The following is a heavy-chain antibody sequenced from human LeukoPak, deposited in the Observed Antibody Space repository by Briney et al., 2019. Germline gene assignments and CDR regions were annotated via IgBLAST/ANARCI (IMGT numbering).Heavy chain of an antibody. D-gene: IGHD5-24*01. Sequence: GGSLRLSCAASGFTFSSSAMSWVRQAPGKGLEWVSAISGSGGSTYYADSVKGRFTISRDNSKNTLYLQMNSLRAEDTAVYYCATDGSRDGYNPFDYWGQGTLVTVSS. CDR3: ATDGSRDGYNPFDY. CDR1: GFTFSSSA. V-gene: IGHV3-23*01. CDR2: ISGSGGST. J-gene: IGHJ4*02.